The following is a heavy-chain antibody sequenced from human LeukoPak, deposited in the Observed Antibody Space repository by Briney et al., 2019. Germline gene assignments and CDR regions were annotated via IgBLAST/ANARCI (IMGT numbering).Heavy chain of an antibody. CDR3: SRWSFENDAFDI. CDR1: GFTFSSYA. CDR2: ISSNGGST. Sequence: GGSLRLSCSASGFTFSSYAMHWVRQAPGKGLEYVSAISSNGGSTYYADSVKGRFTISRDNSKNTLYLQMGSLRAEDTAVYYCSRWSFENDAFDIWGQGTKVTVSS. D-gene: IGHD4-23*01. J-gene: IGHJ3*02. V-gene: IGHV3-64D*06.